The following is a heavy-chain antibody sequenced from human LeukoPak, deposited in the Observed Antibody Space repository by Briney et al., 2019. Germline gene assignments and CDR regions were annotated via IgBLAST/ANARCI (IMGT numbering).Heavy chain of an antibody. CDR2: IIPIFGTA. CDR3: ARGGVAAAGDDALDI. CDR1: GGTFSSYA. D-gene: IGHD6-13*01. Sequence: SVKVSCKASGGTFSSYAISWVRQAPGQGLEWMGGIIPIFGTASYAQKFQGRVTITADESTSTAYMELSSLRSEDTAVYYCARGGVAAAGDDALDIWGQGTMVTVSS. J-gene: IGHJ3*02. V-gene: IGHV1-69*01.